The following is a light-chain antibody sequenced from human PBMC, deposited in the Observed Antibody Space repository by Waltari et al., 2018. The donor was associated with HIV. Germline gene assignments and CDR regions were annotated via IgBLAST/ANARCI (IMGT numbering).Light chain of an antibody. CDR1: NSNIGSTT. CDR3: AAWDDSLNSRI. CDR2: LNN. J-gene: IGLJ2*01. Sequence: QSVLTQPPSASGPPGQRVTISCSGSNSNIGSTTVSWFQQPPGTAPKLLIYLNNQRPSGVPDRISGSKSGTPASLAISGLQSEDEAHYYCAAWDDSLNSRIFGGGTKLTVL. V-gene: IGLV1-44*01.